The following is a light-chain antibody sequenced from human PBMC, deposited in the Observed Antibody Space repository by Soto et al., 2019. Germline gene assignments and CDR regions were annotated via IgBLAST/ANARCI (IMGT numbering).Light chain of an antibody. J-gene: IGKJ1*01. CDR1: QSVSSSY. CDR2: GAS. CDR3: QQYGSSGT. V-gene: IGKV3-20*01. Sequence: EIVLTQSPGTLSLSPGERVTLSCRASQSVSSSYLAWYQQKPGQPPRLLIYGASSRATGIPDRFSGSGSGTDFTLTISRLEPEDFAVYYCQQYGSSGTFGQGTKVDI.